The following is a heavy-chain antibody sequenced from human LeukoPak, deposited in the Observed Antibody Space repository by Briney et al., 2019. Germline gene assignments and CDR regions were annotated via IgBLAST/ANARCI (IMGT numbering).Heavy chain of an antibody. CDR1: GFTFSSYE. D-gene: IGHD1-26*01. Sequence: GGSLRLSCAASGFTFSSYEMNWFRQAPGKGLEWVSYISSSGSTIYYADSVKGRFTISRDNAKNTLYLQMNSLRAEDTALYYCARGEGYNWFDPWGQGTLVTVSS. CDR3: ARGEGYNWFDP. V-gene: IGHV3-48*03. J-gene: IGHJ5*02. CDR2: ISSSGSTI.